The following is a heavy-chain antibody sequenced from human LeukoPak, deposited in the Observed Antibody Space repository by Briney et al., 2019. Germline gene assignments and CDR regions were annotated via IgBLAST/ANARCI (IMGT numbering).Heavy chain of an antibody. CDR2: ISYDGSKK. CDR3: ARDGYSVYDIFDI. Sequence: PGRSLRLSCAAYGFIFSSYPMNWVRQAPGKGLEWVAVISYDGSKKYYADSVKGRFTISRDNSKNTLYLQMNSLRAEDTAVYYCARDGYSVYDIFDIWGQGTMVTISS. D-gene: IGHD5/OR15-5a*01. V-gene: IGHV3-30-3*01. CDR1: GFIFSSYP. J-gene: IGHJ3*02.